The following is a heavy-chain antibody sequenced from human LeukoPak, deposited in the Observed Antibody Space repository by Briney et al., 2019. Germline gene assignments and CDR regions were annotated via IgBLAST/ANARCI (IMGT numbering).Heavy chain of an antibody. Sequence: SVKVSCKASGYTFTSYYMHWVRQAPGQGLEWMGGIIPIFGTANYAQKFQGRVTITADESTSTAYMELSSLRSEDTAVYYCARDHRKRYYDSSGYYYADAFDIWGQGTMVTVSS. CDR3: ARDHRKRYYDSSGYYYADAFDI. J-gene: IGHJ3*02. D-gene: IGHD3-22*01. CDR2: IIPIFGTA. V-gene: IGHV1-69*13. CDR1: GYTFTSYY.